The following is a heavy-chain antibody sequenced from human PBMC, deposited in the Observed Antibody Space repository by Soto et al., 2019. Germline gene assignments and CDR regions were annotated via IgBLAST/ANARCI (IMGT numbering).Heavy chain of an antibody. J-gene: IGHJ4*02. CDR3: ARHSNRNYGLYFFDY. D-gene: IGHD4-4*01. V-gene: IGHV4-59*08. Sequence: PEETLSLTCTVSGGSVSIYYWSWIRQSPGKGLEWIGYIYYSGSTKYKPSLKSRVTISLDTSKNQFSLKVSSAAAADTAVYYCARHSNRNYGLYFFDYWGLGALVTVSS. CDR2: IYYSGST. CDR1: GGSVSIYY.